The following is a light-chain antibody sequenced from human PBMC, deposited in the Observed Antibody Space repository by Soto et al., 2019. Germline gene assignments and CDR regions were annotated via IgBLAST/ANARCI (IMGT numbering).Light chain of an antibody. CDR2: GAS. J-gene: IGKJ2*01. CDR1: QSVPRNY. V-gene: IGKV3-20*01. Sequence: EIVLTQSPGTLSLSPGESATLSCRASQSVPRNYLAWYQQKPGQAPRLLIYGASSRATGTPDRFSGSGSGTDFTLTISRLEPEDFAVYYCQEYNVSPYTFGQGTKLEI. CDR3: QEYNVSPYT.